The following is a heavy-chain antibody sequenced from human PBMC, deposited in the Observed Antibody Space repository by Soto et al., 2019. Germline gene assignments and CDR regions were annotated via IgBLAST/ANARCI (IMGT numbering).Heavy chain of an antibody. CDR1: GSRFTSYW. CDR3: ARQLLWFGKYYYYGMDV. J-gene: IGHJ6*02. CDR2: IDPSDSYT. Sequence: PGESLNISFTGSGSRFTSYWISWVRQMPGTGMEWMGRIDPSDSYTNYSPSFQVHVTISADKSISTAYLQWSSLKASDTAMYYCARQLLWFGKYYYYGMDVWGQGTTVTVSS. V-gene: IGHV5-10-1*01. D-gene: IGHD3-10*01.